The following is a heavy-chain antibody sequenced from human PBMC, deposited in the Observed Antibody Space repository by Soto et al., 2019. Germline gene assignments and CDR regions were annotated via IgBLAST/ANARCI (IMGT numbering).Heavy chain of an antibody. J-gene: IGHJ4*02. V-gene: IGHV3-66*01. Sequence: EMQLVESGGTLVQPGGSLRLSCAASGFTVSSSYMSWVRQVPGKGLEWVSIIYSDDYTYYAASVKGRFTISRDHSRNTLYLQMSSLRAEDTAVYYCAKRKYCPSTTCCDYWGQGTLVTVSS. CDR2: IYSDDYT. CDR1: GFTVSSSY. D-gene: IGHD2-2*01. CDR3: AKRKYCPSTTCCDY.